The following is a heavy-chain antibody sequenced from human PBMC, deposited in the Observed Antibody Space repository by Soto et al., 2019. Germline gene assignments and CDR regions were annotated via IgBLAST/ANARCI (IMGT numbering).Heavy chain of an antibody. J-gene: IGHJ4*02. CDR3: ARDTDDTTGYPLDE. Sequence: ASVKVSCTASGYTFTSYDINWVRQATGQGPEWMGWISTFHGNTNYAQKFQGSVTMTTDTSTSTAYMELRSLTSDDTAIYYCARDTDDTTGYPLDEWGQGTLVTVSS. CDR1: GYTFTSYD. CDR2: ISTFHGNT. V-gene: IGHV1-18*01. D-gene: IGHD3-9*01.